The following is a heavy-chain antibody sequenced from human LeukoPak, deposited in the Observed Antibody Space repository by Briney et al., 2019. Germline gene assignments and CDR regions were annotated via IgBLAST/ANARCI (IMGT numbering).Heavy chain of an antibody. V-gene: IGHV4-34*01. CDR1: GGSFNGYY. CDR3: PRASPGGSSSYY. D-gene: IGHD6-6*01. CDR2: MNHSGST. Sequence: KPSETLSLTCAVYGGSFNGYYWSWIRQPPGQGMEWIGEMNHSGSTNYNPSLKSRVTISVDTSKNQFSLKLNSVTAADTAVYYCPRASPGGSSSYYWGQGTLVTVSS. J-gene: IGHJ4*02.